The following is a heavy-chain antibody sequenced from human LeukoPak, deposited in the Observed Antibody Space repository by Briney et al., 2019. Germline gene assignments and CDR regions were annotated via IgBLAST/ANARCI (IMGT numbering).Heavy chain of an antibody. D-gene: IGHD2-2*01. J-gene: IGHJ5*02. CDR1: GFTFSSYS. V-gene: IGHV3-48*04. Sequence: GGSLRLSCAASGFTFSSYSMNWVRQAPGKGLGWVSYISSSSSTIYYADSVKGRFTISRDNAKNSLYLQMNSLRAEDTAVYYCAREGTVVVPAAMGWFDPWGQGTLVTVSS. CDR2: ISSSSSTI. CDR3: AREGTVVVPAAMGWFDP.